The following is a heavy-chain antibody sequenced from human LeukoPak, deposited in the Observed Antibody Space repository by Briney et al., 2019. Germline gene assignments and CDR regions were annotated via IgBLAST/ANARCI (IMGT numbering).Heavy chain of an antibody. CDR1: GGSFSGYY. Sequence: SETLSLTCAVYGGSFSGYYWSWIRQPPGKGLEWIGEINHSGSTNYNPSLKSRVTISVDTSKNQFSLRLNSVTAADTAVYCARLRLSGGSFSVGWFDPWGQGIQVTVSS. CDR2: INHSGST. D-gene: IGHD1-26*01. J-gene: IGHJ5*02. V-gene: IGHV4-34*01. CDR3: ARLRLSGGSFSVGWFDP.